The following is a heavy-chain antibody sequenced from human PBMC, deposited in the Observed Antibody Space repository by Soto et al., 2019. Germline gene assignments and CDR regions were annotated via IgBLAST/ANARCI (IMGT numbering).Heavy chain of an antibody. Sequence: SETLSLTCTVSGGSISSYYWSWIRQPPGKGLEWIGYIYYSGSTNYNPSLKSRVTISVDTSKNQFSLKLSSVTAADTAVYYCARSYGYVGIYYFDYWGQGTLVTVSS. CDR2: IYYSGST. V-gene: IGHV4-59*01. CDR1: GGSISSYY. J-gene: IGHJ4*02. D-gene: IGHD5-18*01. CDR3: ARSYGYVGIYYFDY.